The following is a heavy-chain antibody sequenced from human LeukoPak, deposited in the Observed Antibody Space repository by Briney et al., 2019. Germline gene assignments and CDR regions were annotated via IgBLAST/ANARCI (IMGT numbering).Heavy chain of an antibody. Sequence: SETLSLTCTVSGGSISSSSYYWGWARQPPGKGLEWIGSIYYSGSTYYNPSLKSRVTISVDTSKNQFSLKLSSVTAADTAVYYCARVSGTLLYYYYYHMDVWGKGTTVTVSS. V-gene: IGHV4-39*07. CDR3: ARVSGTLLYYYYYHMDV. D-gene: IGHD6-25*01. J-gene: IGHJ6*03. CDR2: IYYSGST. CDR1: GGSISSSSYY.